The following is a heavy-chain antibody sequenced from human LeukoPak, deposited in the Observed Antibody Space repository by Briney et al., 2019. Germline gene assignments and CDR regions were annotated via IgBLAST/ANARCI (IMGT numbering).Heavy chain of an antibody. CDR3: ATCARNFYCYRFDY. D-gene: IGHD2-2*02. Sequence: GASVKVSCKASGGTFSSYAISWVRQAPGQGLEWMGGIIPIFGTANYAQKFQGRVTITADESTSTAYMELSSLRSEDTAVYYCATCARNFYCYRFDYWGQGTLATVSS. CDR1: GGTFSSYA. V-gene: IGHV1-69*13. CDR2: IIPIFGTA. J-gene: IGHJ4*02.